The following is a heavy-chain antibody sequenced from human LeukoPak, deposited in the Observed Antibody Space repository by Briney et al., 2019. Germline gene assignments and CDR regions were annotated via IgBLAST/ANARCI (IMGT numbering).Heavy chain of an antibody. CDR3: VTGAFNFDY. J-gene: IGHJ4*02. V-gene: IGHV3-23*01. CDR1: GFTFSNYA. CDR2: VSDSGNTP. D-gene: IGHD1-14*01. Sequence: GGSLRLSCAASGFTFSNYAMTWIRQAPGMGLEWVSPVSDSGNTPYYAAAVKGRFAISRDNSNNTLYLQMNSLRVEDTAVYFCVTGAFNFDYWGQGTLVTVSS.